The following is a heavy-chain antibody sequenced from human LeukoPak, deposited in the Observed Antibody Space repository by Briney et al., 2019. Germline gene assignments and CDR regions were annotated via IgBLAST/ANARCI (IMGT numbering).Heavy chain of an antibody. J-gene: IGHJ5*02. Sequence: SSETLSLTCVVYGGSFSGYYWSWIRQPPGKGLEWIGEINHSGSTNYNPSLKRRVTISVDTSKNQFSLKLSSVTAADTAVYYCARHARRDGYNYRVQPQNWFDPWGQGTLVTVSS. CDR2: INHSGST. D-gene: IGHD5-24*01. V-gene: IGHV4-34*01. CDR3: ARHARRDGYNYRVQPQNWFDP. CDR1: GGSFSGYY.